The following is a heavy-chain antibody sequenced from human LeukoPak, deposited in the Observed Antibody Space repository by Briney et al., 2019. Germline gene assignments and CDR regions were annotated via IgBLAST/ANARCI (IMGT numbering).Heavy chain of an antibody. CDR2: INTNTGNP. J-gene: IGHJ4*02. V-gene: IGHV7-4-1*02. D-gene: IGHD3-22*01. CDR1: GYTFTTYA. Sequence: GASVKVSRKASGYTFTTYAMNWVRQAPGQGLEWRGWINTNTGNPTYAQGFTGRFVFSLDTSVSTAYLQISSLKAEDTAVYYCARESPYYYDTSDYSGKADSWGQGSLVTVSS. CDR3: ARESPYYYDTSDYSGKADS.